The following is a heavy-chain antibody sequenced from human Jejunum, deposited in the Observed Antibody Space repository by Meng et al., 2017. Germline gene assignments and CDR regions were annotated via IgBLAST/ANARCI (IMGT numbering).Heavy chain of an antibody. J-gene: IGHJ5*02. V-gene: IGHV4-39*01. CDR1: GGAISSGDYY. CDR3: ARKAYYYDSSGPRPINWFDP. D-gene: IGHD3-22*01. CDR2: ISYSGST. Sequence: QVQLQESGPGLVKPSQALYLTCTVSGGAISSGDYYWSGIRQPPGQGLEWLGSISYSGSTYDNPSLKSRVTLSVDTSKNQFSLRLSSVTAADTAVYYCARKAYYYDSSGPRPINWFDPWGQGTLVTVSS.